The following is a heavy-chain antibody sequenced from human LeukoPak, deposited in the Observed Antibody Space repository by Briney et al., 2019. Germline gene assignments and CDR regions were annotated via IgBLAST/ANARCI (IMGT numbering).Heavy chain of an antibody. Sequence: SETLSLTCTVSGGSIGNNYWTWIRQPPGKGLEYIGYIYYTGATNYNPSLKSRVTISVDTSKSQFSLKLSSVTAADTAVYFCAKYGNSGWVIDNWGQGALVTVFS. CDR2: IYYTGAT. V-gene: IGHV4-59*08. CDR1: GGSIGNNY. D-gene: IGHD6-19*01. CDR3: AKYGNSGWVIDN. J-gene: IGHJ4*02.